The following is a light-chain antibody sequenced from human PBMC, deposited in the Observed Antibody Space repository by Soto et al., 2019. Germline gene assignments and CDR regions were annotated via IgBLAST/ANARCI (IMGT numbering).Light chain of an antibody. Sequence: EVVLTQSPGTLYFSTGERANLSCRASQSISSGFLDWYQQKPGQAPRLLIYGASSRATGIPDRFSGSGSGTDFTLTISRLETEDSSVYYCQLLTFGGGTKVEIK. CDR3: QLLT. CDR2: GAS. V-gene: IGKV3-20*01. J-gene: IGKJ4*01. CDR1: QSISSGF.